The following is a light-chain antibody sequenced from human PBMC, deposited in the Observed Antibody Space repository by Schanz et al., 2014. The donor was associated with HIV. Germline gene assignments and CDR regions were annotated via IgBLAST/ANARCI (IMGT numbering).Light chain of an antibody. CDR1: QSINNNY. CDR3: QQYNNWPWT. J-gene: IGKJ1*01. CDR2: AAS. V-gene: IGKV3D-20*02. Sequence: EIVLTQSPGTLSLSPGERATLSCRASQSINNNYLTWYQQTPGQAPRLLIYAASSRATDIPGRFSGSGSGTDFTLTISGLEPEDFAVYYCQQYNNWPWTFGQGTKVEIK.